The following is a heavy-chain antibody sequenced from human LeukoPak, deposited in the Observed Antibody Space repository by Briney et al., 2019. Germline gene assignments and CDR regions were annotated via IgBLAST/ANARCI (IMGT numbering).Heavy chain of an antibody. D-gene: IGHD6-6*01. Sequence: GGSLRLSCAASGFTFDDYAMHWVRQAPGKGLEWVSGISWNSGSIVYADSVRGRFTISRDNAKNSLYLQLNSPRAEDMALYYCAKDMHSSSPAGAFDIWGQGTMVTVSS. CDR1: GFTFDDYA. V-gene: IGHV3-9*03. J-gene: IGHJ3*02. CDR2: ISWNSGSI. CDR3: AKDMHSSSPAGAFDI.